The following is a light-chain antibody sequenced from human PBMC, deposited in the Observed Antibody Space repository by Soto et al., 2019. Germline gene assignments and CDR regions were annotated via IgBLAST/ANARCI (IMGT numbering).Light chain of an antibody. Sequence: QSALTQPASVSGSPGQSITISCTGSNSDVGGYNYVSWYQQHPGKAPKLMIYEVTYRPSGVSDRFSGSKSGNTASLTISGLQAEDEADYYCCSDSTSSLRVFGGGTQLTVL. CDR3: CSDSTSSLRV. CDR1: NSDVGGYNY. CDR2: EVT. J-gene: IGLJ3*02. V-gene: IGLV2-14*01.